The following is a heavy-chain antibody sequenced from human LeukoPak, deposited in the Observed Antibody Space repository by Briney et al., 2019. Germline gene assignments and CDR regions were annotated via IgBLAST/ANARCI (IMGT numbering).Heavy chain of an antibody. CDR1: GYTFTGYY. Sequence: ASVKVSCKASGYTFTGYYMHWVQQAPGQGLEWMGWNNPNSGGTNYAQKFQGRVTMTRDTSISTAYMELSRLRSDDTAVYYCASGDIVVAPAAPRYYYYYMDVWDKGTTVTVSS. CDR3: ASGDIVVAPAAPRYYYYYMDV. D-gene: IGHD2-2*01. V-gene: IGHV1-2*02. CDR2: NNPNSGGT. J-gene: IGHJ6*03.